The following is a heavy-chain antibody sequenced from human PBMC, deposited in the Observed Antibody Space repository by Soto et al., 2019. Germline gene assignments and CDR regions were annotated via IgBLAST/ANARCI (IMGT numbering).Heavy chain of an antibody. D-gene: IGHD3-22*01. Sequence: HPGGSLRLSCAASGFTFSSYEMNWVRQAPGKGLEWVSYISSSGSTIYYADSVKGRFTISRDNAKNSLYLQMNSLRAEDTAVYYCARDGAYYYDSSGYPPSGYYYGMDVWGQGTTVTVSS. CDR2: ISSSGSTI. CDR3: ARDGAYYYDSSGYPPSGYYYGMDV. J-gene: IGHJ6*02. V-gene: IGHV3-48*03. CDR1: GFTFSSYE.